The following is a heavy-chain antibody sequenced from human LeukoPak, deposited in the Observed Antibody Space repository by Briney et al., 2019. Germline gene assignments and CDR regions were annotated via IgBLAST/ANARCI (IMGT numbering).Heavy chain of an antibody. Sequence: SETLSLTCTVSGGSISSYYWSWIRQPPGKGLEWIGYIYYSGSTNYNPSLKSRVTISVDTSKNQFSLKLSSVTAADTPVYYRAEAPFDPGGWNTVTYYFDYWGQGTLVTVSS. CDR2: IYYSGST. D-gene: IGHD4-17*01. CDR1: GGSISSYY. J-gene: IGHJ4*02. CDR3: AEAPFDPGGWNTVTYYFDY. V-gene: IGHV4-59*01.